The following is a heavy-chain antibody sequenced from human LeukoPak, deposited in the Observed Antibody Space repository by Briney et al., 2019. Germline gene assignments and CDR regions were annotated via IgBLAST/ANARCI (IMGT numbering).Heavy chain of an antibody. CDR2: INPNGTST. J-gene: IGHJ4*02. D-gene: IGHD2-15*01. CDR3: ARVGYCTGGSCYSRFDY. CDR1: GYTFTSYY. Sequence: ASVKVSCKASGYTFTSYYIHWVRQAPGQGLEWVGIINPNGTSTSDVKKFQGRVTMTRDKSTSTVYMELSGLRSGDTALYYCARVGYCTGGSCYSRFDYWGQGTLVTVSS. V-gene: IGHV1-46*01.